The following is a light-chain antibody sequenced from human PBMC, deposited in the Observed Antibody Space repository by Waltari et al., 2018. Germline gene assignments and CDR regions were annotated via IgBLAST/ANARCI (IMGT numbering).Light chain of an antibody. J-gene: IGKJ1*01. CDR2: EVS. Sequence: DIVMTQTPLSLPVTLGEPASISCRSSQSLWDSEDGNTYLEWYLQKPGQSPQLLIYEVSNRASGVPDRFSGSGSDTDFTLKISRVEAEDVGVYYCMQALEFPWTFGQGTKVEIK. V-gene: IGKV2-40*01. CDR3: MQALEFPWT. CDR1: QSLWDSEDGNTY.